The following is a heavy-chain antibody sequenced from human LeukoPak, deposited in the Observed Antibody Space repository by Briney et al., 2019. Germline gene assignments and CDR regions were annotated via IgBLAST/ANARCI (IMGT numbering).Heavy chain of an antibody. Sequence: SETLSLTCAVYGGSFSGYYWSWIRQPPGKGLEWIGEINHSGSTNYNPSLKSRVTISVDTSKNQFSLKLSSVTAADTAVYYCARATHIPYDSSGYYYWGQGTLVTVSS. J-gene: IGHJ4*02. CDR3: ARATHIPYDSSGYYY. CDR1: GGSFSGYY. D-gene: IGHD3-22*01. CDR2: INHSGST. V-gene: IGHV4-34*01.